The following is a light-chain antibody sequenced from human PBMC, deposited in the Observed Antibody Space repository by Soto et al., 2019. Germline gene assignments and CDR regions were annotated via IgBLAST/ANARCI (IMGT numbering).Light chain of an antibody. Sequence: QSVLTQPPSASGSPGQSVTISCTGTSSDVGGYNYVSWYQQHPGKAPKLMIYEVSKRPSGVPDRFSGSKSGNTASLTVSGLQAEYYSNYYCSSDTGTNNLRVFRTGTMLTV. CDR3: SSDTGTNNLRV. J-gene: IGLJ1*01. CDR2: EVS. V-gene: IGLV2-8*01. CDR1: SSDVGGYNY.